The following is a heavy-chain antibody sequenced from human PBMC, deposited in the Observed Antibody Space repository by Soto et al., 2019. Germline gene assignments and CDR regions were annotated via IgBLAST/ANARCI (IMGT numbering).Heavy chain of an antibody. V-gene: IGHV1-18*01. Sequence: GASVKVSCKASGYTFTSYCISWVLQAPGQGLEWMGWISAYNGNTNYAQKLQGRVTMTTDTSTSTAYMELRSLRSDDTAVYYCARDLPSSGYYSPYYYWGQGTLVTVSS. CDR2: ISAYNGNT. CDR1: GYTFTSYC. CDR3: ARDLPSSGYYSPYYY. J-gene: IGHJ4*02. D-gene: IGHD3-22*01.